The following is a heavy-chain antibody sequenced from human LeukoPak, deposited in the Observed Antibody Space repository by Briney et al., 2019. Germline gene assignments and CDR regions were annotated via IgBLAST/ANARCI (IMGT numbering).Heavy chain of an antibody. Sequence: GGSLRLSFTASGFTFGDYAMSWVRQAPGKGLEWVGFIRSKAYGGTTEYAASVKGRFTISRDDSKSIAYLQMNSLKTEDTAVYYCTRGRGTTGNYFDYWGQGTLVTVSS. CDR3: TRGRGTTGNYFDY. CDR2: IRSKAYGGTT. J-gene: IGHJ4*02. D-gene: IGHD1-7*01. V-gene: IGHV3-49*04. CDR1: GFTFGDYA.